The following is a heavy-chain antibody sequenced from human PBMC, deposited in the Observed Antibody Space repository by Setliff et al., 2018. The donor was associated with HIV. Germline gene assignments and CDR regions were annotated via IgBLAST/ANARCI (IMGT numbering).Heavy chain of an antibody. D-gene: IGHD5-12*01. V-gene: IGHV1-18*01. CDR1: GYSFTSSG. CDR3: ARVGNNRLQFFDH. Sequence: ASVKVSCKASGYSFTSSGVSWVRQAPGQGLEWMGWINIRNGNTNYAQKFQGRVTITADTSASTMYMELSSLRSEDTAVYYCARVGNNRLQFFDHWGQGTLVTVSS. J-gene: IGHJ4*02. CDR2: INIRNGNT.